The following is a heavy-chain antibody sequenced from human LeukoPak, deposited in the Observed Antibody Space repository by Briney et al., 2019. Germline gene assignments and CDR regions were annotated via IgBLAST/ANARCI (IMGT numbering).Heavy chain of an antibody. CDR1: GFTFSSYG. V-gene: IGHV3-21*01. CDR2: FSSRSSYI. CDR3: ARGSSTHGEYYFDY. Sequence: PGGSLRLSCAASGFTFSSYGMNWVRQAPGKRLKWVTSFSSRSSYIYYADLVKGRFTISRDNAKNSLYLQMNSLRAEDTAVYYCARGSSTHGEYYFDYCGQGDLVTVSS. D-gene: IGHD2-2*01. J-gene: IGHJ4*02.